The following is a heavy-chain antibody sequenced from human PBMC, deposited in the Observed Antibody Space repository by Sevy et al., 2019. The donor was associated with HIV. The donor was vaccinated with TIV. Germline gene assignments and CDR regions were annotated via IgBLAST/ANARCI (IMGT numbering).Heavy chain of an antibody. CDR1: GFTFTSYA. CDR2: ISGSGGST. Sequence: GGSLRLSCAASGFTFTSYAMSWVRQAPGKGLEWVSAISGSGGSTYYADSVKGRFTISRDNSKNTLYLQMNSLRAEDTAVYYCAKDPGDYDFYPTVDDYWGQGTLVTVSS. CDR3: AKDPGDYDFYPTVDDY. J-gene: IGHJ4*02. D-gene: IGHD3-3*01. V-gene: IGHV3-23*01.